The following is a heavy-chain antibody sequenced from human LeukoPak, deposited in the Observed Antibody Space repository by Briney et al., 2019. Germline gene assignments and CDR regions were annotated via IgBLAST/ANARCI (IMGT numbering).Heavy chain of an antibody. J-gene: IGHJ1*01. Sequence: GGSLRLSCAASGFSFRSHGMNWVRQAPGKGLEWVSGISPRGDITSYKDSVRGRFTISRDNFKNTVSLQLNSLRAEDTAMYYCAKDDDWGRFNHWGQGTLVTVSS. V-gene: IGHV3-23*01. CDR2: ISPRGDIT. CDR1: GFSFRSHG. CDR3: AKDDDWGRFNH. D-gene: IGHD3-16*01.